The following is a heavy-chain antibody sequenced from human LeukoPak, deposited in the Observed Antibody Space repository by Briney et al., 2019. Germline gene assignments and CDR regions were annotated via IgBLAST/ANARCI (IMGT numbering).Heavy chain of an antibody. CDR3: AKDGGTHFDH. D-gene: IGHD1-26*01. CDR2: ISSSGTTI. V-gene: IGHV3-48*03. J-gene: IGHJ4*02. Sequence: GGSLRLSCAASGFTFSSYEMNWVRQAPGKGLEWVSYISSSGTTISYAQSVKGRFTITRDNAQNSLTLHMNTLRADDTAVYYCAKDGGTHFDHWGQGTLVTVPS. CDR1: GFTFSSYE.